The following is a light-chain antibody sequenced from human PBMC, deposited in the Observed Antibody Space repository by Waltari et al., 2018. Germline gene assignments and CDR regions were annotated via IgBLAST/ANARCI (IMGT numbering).Light chain of an antibody. CDR3: QHYVRLPAT. Sequence: IVLTRSPGTLSLSPGERVTLSCRASQSVSRALAWYQQKPGQAPRLLMYGASSRATGISDRFSGSGSGTDFSLTISRLDPEDFAVYYCQHYVRLPATFGQGTKVEIK. CDR1: QSVSRA. J-gene: IGKJ1*01. V-gene: IGKV3-20*01. CDR2: GAS.